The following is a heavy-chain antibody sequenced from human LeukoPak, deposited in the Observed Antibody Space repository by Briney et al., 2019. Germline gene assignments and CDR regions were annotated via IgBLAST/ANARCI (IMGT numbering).Heavy chain of an antibody. V-gene: IGHV4-34*01. D-gene: IGHD6-6*01. CDR3: ARGYSSSSLAFDY. Sequence: SETLSLTCAVYGVSFSGYYWSWVRQPPGKGLEWLGEINHSGSTNYNPSLKSRVTISVDTSKNQFSLKLSSVTAADTAVYYCARGYSSSSLAFDYWGQGTLVTVST. J-gene: IGHJ4*02. CDR2: INHSGST. CDR1: GVSFSGYY.